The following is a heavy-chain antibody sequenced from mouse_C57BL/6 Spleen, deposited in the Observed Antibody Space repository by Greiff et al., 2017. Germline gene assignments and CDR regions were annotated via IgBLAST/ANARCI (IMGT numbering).Heavy chain of an antibody. CDR1: GYTFTSYW. J-gene: IGHJ4*01. CDR2: IDPSDSET. V-gene: IGHV1-52*01. D-gene: IGHD3-2*02. Sequence: VQLQQPGAELVRPGSSVKLSCKASGYTFTSYWMHWVKQRPIQGLEWIGNIDPSDSETHYNQKFKDKATLTVDKSSSTAYMQLSSLTSDDSAVYYCARAPFRDYYAMDYWGQGTSVTVSS. CDR3: ARAPFRDYYAMDY.